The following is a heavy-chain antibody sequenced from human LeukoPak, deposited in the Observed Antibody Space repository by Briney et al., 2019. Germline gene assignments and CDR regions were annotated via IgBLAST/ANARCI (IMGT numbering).Heavy chain of an antibody. Sequence: SETLSLTCAVYGGSFSGYYWSWIRQPPGKGLEWIGEINHSGSTNYNPSLKSRVTTSVDTSKNQFSLKLSSVTAADTAVYYCARRQWLVPFDYWGQGTLVTVSS. D-gene: IGHD6-19*01. V-gene: IGHV4-34*01. CDR1: GGSFSGYY. CDR3: ARRQWLVPFDY. J-gene: IGHJ4*02. CDR2: INHSGST.